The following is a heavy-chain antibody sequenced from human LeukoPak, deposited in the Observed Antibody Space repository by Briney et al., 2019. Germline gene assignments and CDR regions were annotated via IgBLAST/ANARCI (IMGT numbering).Heavy chain of an antibody. CDR1: GFTFSSYT. Sequence: GGSLRLSCAASGFTFSSYTMNWVRQAPGKGLEWVSSIRGSGGSTHYADSVKGRFTISRDNSKNTVYLQMNSLRAEDTAIYYCARAGYGSGVPNWFDPWGQGTLVTVSS. D-gene: IGHD6-19*01. V-gene: IGHV3-23*01. J-gene: IGHJ5*02. CDR2: IRGSGGST. CDR3: ARAGYGSGVPNWFDP.